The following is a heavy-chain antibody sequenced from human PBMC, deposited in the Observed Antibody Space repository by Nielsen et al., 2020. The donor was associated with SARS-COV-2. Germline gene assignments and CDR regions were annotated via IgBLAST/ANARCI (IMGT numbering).Heavy chain of an antibody. D-gene: IGHD2-15*01. V-gene: IGHV3-7*03. CDR1: GFTFSSYW. CDR2: IKEDGSEN. Sequence: GESLKISCAASGFTFSSYWMSWVRQAPGKGLEWVANIKEDGSENYYVDSVKGRFSISRDNAKNSLYLQMNSLRVEDTAVYYCARDSVAATGQIYFYGFDVWGQGTTVNVSS. J-gene: IGHJ6*02. CDR3: ARDSVAATGQIYFYGFDV.